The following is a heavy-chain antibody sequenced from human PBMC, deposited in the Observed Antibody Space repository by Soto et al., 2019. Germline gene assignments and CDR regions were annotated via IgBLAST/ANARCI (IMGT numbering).Heavy chain of an antibody. CDR3: ARASGRTQEFDY. D-gene: IGHD1-26*01. V-gene: IGHV3-7*03. J-gene: IGHJ4*02. CDR1: GFTFSSYW. Sequence: EVQLVESGGGLVQPGGSLRLSCAASGFTFSSYWMSWVRQAPGKGLEWVANIKQDGSEKYYVDSVKGRFTISRDNAKNSLYLHMNSLRGEDTAVYYGARASGRTQEFDYWGQGTLVTVSS. CDR2: IKQDGSEK.